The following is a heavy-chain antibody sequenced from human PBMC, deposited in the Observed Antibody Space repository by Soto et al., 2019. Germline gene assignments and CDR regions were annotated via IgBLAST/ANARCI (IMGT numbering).Heavy chain of an antibody. V-gene: IGHV4-59*01. D-gene: IGHD2-15*01. Sequence: QVQLQESGPGLVKASETLSLTCTVSGGSISSTYWTWIRQPPGKGLEWIGDVYNSGSTNYNPSLNSRVTISEDTSKSQFSLKVNSMTAAEAAVYYCARYCREEVAGYTLDNWGQGILVTVSS. CDR1: GGSISSTY. CDR3: ARYCREEVAGYTLDN. J-gene: IGHJ4*02. CDR2: VYNSGST.